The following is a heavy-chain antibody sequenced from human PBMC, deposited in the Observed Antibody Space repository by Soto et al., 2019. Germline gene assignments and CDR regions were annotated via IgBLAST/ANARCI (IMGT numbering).Heavy chain of an antibody. CDR2: ISAYNGNT. V-gene: IGHV1-18*01. D-gene: IGHD6-19*01. CDR1: GYSFTNYG. CDR3: ARDRGVAPPVAGNTHYYYYMDV. J-gene: IGHJ6*03. Sequence: QDQLVQSGVEVKKPGASVKVSCKASGYSFTNYGITWVRQAPGQGFEWMGWISAYNGNTKYAQKLQGRVTMTTDASTSTAYLELRRLPSDDPAVYYCARDRGVAPPVAGNTHYYYYMDVWGKGTTVTVSS.